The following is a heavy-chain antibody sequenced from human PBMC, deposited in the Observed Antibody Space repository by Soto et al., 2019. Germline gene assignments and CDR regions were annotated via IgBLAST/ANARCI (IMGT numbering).Heavy chain of an antibody. CDR2: IIPIFGTA. V-gene: IGHV1-69*12. J-gene: IGHJ1*01. Sequence: QVQLVQSGAEVKKPGSSVKVSCKASGGTFSSYAISWVRQAPGQGLEWMGGIIPIFGTANYAQKFQGRVTITADESTSTAYMELSSRRSEDTAVYYCASSPNYYDSSGYNFQRWGQGTRVTVSS. CDR3: ASSPNYYDSSGYNFQR. CDR1: GGTFSSYA. D-gene: IGHD3-22*01.